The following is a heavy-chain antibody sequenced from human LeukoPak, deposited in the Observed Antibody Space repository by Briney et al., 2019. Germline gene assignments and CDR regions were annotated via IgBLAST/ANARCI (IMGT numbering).Heavy chain of an antibody. J-gene: IGHJ6*03. D-gene: IGHD5-24*01. CDR1: GFTFSGYW. CDR2: INSDGSST. V-gene: IGHV3-74*01. CDR3: ARGTWATLYYYYMDV. Sequence: PGGSLRLSCAASGFTFSGYWMHWVRQAPGKGLVWVSRINSDGSSTSYADSVKGRFTISRDNAKNTLYLQMNSLRAEDTAVYYCARGTWATLYYYYMDVWGKGTTVTVSS.